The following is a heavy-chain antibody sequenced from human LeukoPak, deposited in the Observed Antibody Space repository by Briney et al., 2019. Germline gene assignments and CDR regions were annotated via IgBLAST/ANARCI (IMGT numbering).Heavy chain of an antibody. J-gene: IGHJ1*01. V-gene: IGHV1-18*01. D-gene: IGHD3-10*01. CDR2: ISAYNGNT. CDR3: ARDWGGPYYYGSGSYYNAEYFQH. Sequence: ASVKVSCKASGYTFTSYGISWVRQAPGQGLEWMGWISAYNGNTNYAQKLQGRVTMTTDTSTSTAYMELRSLRSDDTAVYYCARDWGGPYYYGSGSYYNAEYFQHWGQGTLVTVSS. CDR1: GYTFTSYG.